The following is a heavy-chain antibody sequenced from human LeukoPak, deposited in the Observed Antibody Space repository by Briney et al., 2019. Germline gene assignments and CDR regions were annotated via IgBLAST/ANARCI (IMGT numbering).Heavy chain of an antibody. Sequence: GGSLRLSCAASGFTFSSYWMSWVRQAPGKGLEWVSSISSSSSYIYYADSVKGRFTISRDNAKNSLYLQMNSLRAEDTAVYYCARVGGSEQYYFDYWGQGTLVTVSS. CDR1: GFTFSSYW. J-gene: IGHJ4*02. D-gene: IGHD2-15*01. CDR3: ARVGGSEQYYFDY. CDR2: ISSSSSYI. V-gene: IGHV3-21*01.